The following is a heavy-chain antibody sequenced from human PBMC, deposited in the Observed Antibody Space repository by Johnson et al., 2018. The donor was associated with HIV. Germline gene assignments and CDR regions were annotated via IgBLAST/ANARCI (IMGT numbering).Heavy chain of an antibody. CDR3: ARGGLTYYYDSSGYPDAFDI. CDR1: GFTFSSYA. D-gene: IGHD3-22*01. CDR2: ISYDGSNK. V-gene: IGHV3-30-3*01. J-gene: IGHJ3*02. Sequence: QVQLVESGGGVVQPGRSLRLSCAASGFTFSSYAMHWVRQAPGKGLEWVAVISYDGSNKYYADSVKGRFTISRDNSKNTLYLQMNSLRAEDTAVYYGARGGLTYYYDSSGYPDAFDIWGQGTMVTVSS.